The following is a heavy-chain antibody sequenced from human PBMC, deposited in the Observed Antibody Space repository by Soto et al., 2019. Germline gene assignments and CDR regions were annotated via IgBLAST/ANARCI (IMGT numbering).Heavy chain of an antibody. J-gene: IGHJ6*04. CDR1: GGSISSYY. CDR3: ARRAYGRGFPYYSVMAV. D-gene: IGHD3-10*01. Sequence: SQTLSLTCTVSGGSISSYYWSWIRQPPGKGLEWIGYIYYSGSTNYNPSLKSRVTMSVDTPKNQFSLKLSSVTAADTAVYYFARRAYGRGFPYYSVMAVWGKGTTVPVSS. CDR2: IYYSGST. V-gene: IGHV4-59*01.